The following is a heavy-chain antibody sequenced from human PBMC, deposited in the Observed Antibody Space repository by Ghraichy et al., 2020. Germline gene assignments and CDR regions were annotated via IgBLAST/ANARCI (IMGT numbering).Heavy chain of an antibody. CDR1: GDSISSYY. Sequence: SETLSLTCTVSGDSISSYYWSWIRQPPGKGLEWIGCISDSGNTNYNPSLKSRVTMSVDTSKNQVSLKLTYVTAADTAFYYRARAKLIEPLDPWGQGTLVTVSS. CDR2: ISDSGNT. CDR3: ARAKLIEPLDP. D-gene: IGHD1-14*01. J-gene: IGHJ5*02. V-gene: IGHV4-59*01.